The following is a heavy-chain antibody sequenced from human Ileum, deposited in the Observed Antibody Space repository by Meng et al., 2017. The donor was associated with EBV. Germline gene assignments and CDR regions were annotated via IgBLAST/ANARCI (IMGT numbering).Heavy chain of an antibody. J-gene: IGHJ4*02. CDR3: ARDLRVGGAFDY. CDR2: VNYNGDS. CDR1: GAAVTSSGYY. D-gene: IGHD1-26*01. V-gene: IGHV4-61*08. Sequence: QGPLQQSGPGLVRPAASLSLTCTVSGAAVTSSGYYWSWLRQSPGNGLEWLGYVNYNGDSTYNPSLKSRVTIFIDTSKKQFYLNLTSATAADTAIYYCARDLRVGGAFDYWGQGTLVTVSS.